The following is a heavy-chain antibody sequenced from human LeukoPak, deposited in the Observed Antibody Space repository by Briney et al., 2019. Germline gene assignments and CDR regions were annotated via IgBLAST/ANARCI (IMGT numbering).Heavy chain of an antibody. V-gene: IGHV1-69*13. D-gene: IGHD3-22*01. Sequence: SVKVSCEASGGTFSSYAISWVRQAPGQGLEWMGGIIPIFGTANYAQKFQGRVTITADESTSTAYMELSSLRSEDTAVYYCARPLYYYDSSGYSPYDAFDIWGQGTMVTVSS. J-gene: IGHJ3*02. CDR2: IIPIFGTA. CDR1: GGTFSSYA. CDR3: ARPLYYYDSSGYSPYDAFDI.